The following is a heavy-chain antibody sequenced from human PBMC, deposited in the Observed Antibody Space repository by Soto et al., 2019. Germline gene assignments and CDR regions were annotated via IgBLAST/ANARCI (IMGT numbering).Heavy chain of an antibody. D-gene: IGHD2-2*01. CDR1: GYTFTSYG. CDR2: ISTYNGNT. J-gene: IGHJ6*02. Sequence: QVQVMQSGAEVKKPGASVKVSCKASGYTFTSYGISWVRQAPGQGLEWMGWISTYNGNTNYAQKLQGRVTMTTDTSTSTAYMELRSLRSDDTAVYYCGRDLYQSVFYYGMYVWGQGTTVIVSS. V-gene: IGHV1-18*01. CDR3: GRDLYQSVFYYGMYV.